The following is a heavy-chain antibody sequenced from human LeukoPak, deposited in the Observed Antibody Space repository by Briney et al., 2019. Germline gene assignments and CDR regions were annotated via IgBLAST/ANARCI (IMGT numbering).Heavy chain of an antibody. V-gene: IGHV5-51*01. CDR1: GFIFTSYW. CDR3: ARRGYDSSGFLDY. J-gene: IGHJ4*02. Sequence: GESLKISCKGSGFIFTSYWIGWVRQMPGKGLEWMGIIYGNDYDTRYGPSFQGQVTISADKSISTAYLQWSSLKASDTAMYYCARRGYDSSGFLDYWGQGTLVTVSS. D-gene: IGHD3-22*01. CDR2: IYGNDYDT.